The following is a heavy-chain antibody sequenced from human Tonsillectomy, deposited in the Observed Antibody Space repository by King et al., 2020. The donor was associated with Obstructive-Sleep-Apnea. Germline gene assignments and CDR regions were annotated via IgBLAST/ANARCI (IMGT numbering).Heavy chain of an antibody. CDR2: IIPILGIS. D-gene: IGHD3-22*01. Sequence: QLVQSGAEVKKPGSSVKVSCKASGGTFSSYAISWLRQAPGQGLEWVGGIIPILGISNYAQTFQGRVKITADKSTSTAYLELSSLRSEDTAMYYCARSFHDYYDSSGFLTFFDYWGQGTLVTVSS. CDR3: ARSFHDYYDSSGFLTFFDY. CDR1: GGTFSSYA. V-gene: IGHV1-69*09. J-gene: IGHJ4*02.